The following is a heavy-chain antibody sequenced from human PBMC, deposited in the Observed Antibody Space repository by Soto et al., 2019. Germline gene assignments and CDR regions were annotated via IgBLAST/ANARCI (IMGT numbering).Heavy chain of an antibody. Sequence: QVQLVESGGGVVQPGRSLRLSCAASGFTFSSYAMHWVRQAPGKGLEWVAVISYDGSNKYYADSVKGRFTISRDNSQNTLYLQMNSLRAEDTAVYYCAIDKYSSGWQDYWGQGTLVTXSS. J-gene: IGHJ4*02. V-gene: IGHV3-30-3*01. CDR1: GFTFSSYA. CDR3: AIDKYSSGWQDY. D-gene: IGHD6-19*01. CDR2: ISYDGSNK.